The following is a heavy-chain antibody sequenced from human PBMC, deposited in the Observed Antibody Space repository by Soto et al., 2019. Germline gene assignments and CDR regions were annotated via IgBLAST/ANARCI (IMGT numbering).Heavy chain of an antibody. Sequence: PGGSLRLSCVGSGFIFSSAWMNWVRQAPGKGLEWVGRVRNKINSYTTEYAASVKGRFTVSRDDSRNSLYLQMNSLKTGDTAMYYCSRAGILTTPYYTDYWGLGTLVTVSS. CDR1: GFIFSSAW. J-gene: IGHJ4*02. CDR3: SRAGILTTPYYTDY. V-gene: IGHV3-72*01. CDR2: VRNKINSYTT. D-gene: IGHD2-21*01.